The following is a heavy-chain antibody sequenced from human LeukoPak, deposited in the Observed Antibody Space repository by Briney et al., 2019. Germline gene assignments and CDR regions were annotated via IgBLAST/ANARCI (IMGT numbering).Heavy chain of an antibody. Sequence: PGGSLRLSCAASGFTFSDAWMSWVRQAPGKGLEWVGRIKSKSDVGTADYAAPVKGRFTISRDDSKNTLYLQMNSLKTEDTAVYYCTAQMYGALKPKAFDYWGQGTQVTVSS. V-gene: IGHV3-15*01. CDR1: GFTFSDAW. J-gene: IGHJ4*02. D-gene: IGHD4-17*01. CDR3: TAQMYGALKPKAFDY. CDR2: IKSKSDVGTA.